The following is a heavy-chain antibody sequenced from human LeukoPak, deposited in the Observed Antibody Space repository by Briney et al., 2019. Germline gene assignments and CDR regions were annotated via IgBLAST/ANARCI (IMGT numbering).Heavy chain of an antibody. CDR3: VRGDDGSSGWLFEY. J-gene: IGHJ4*02. Sequence: KPSETLSLTCTVSGGSVSSGSYYWSWIRQPPGKGLEWIGYIYHSGSTNYNPSLKSRVTISVDTSNNQLSLKLSSVTAADTAVYYCVRGDDGSSGWLFEYWGQGTLVTVSS. V-gene: IGHV4-61*01. CDR2: IYHSGST. CDR1: GGSVSSGSYY. D-gene: IGHD6-19*01.